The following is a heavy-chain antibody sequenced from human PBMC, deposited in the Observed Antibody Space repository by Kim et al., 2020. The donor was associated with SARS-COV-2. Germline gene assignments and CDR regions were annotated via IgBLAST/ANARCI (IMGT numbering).Heavy chain of an antibody. J-gene: IGHJ5*02. D-gene: IGHD3-22*01. CDR3: AVTDSSGSKLVRPSYNWFDP. CDR1: GFTFSSYS. CDR2: ISSSSSYI. Sequence: GGSLRLSCAASGFTFSSYSMNWVRQAPGKGLEWVSSISSSSSYIYYADSVKGRFTISRDNAKNSLYLQMNSLRAEDTAVYYCAVTDSSGSKLVRPSYNWFDPWGQGTLVTVSS. V-gene: IGHV3-21*01.